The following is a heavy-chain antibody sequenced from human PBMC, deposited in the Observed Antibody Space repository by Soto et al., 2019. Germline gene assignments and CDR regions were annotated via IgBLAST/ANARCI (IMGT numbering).Heavy chain of an antibody. CDR2: INPHSGGT. CDR1: GYTLTGYH. D-gene: IGHD2-2*02. V-gene: IGHV1-2*02. CDR3: ARSDCSSTSCYTDYYYGMDV. Sequence: GASVKVSCKASGYTLTGYHIHWVRQAPGQGLEWMGWINPHSGGTDYAQKFQGRVTMTRDTSISTAYMEVGRLRSDDTAEYYCARSDCSSTSCYTDYYYGMDVWGQGTTVTVSS. J-gene: IGHJ6*02.